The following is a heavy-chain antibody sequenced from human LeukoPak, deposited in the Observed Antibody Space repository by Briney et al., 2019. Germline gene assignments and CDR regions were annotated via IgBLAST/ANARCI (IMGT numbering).Heavy chain of an antibody. J-gene: IGHJ4*02. CDR3: EGTYYYDSGDDY. CDR1: GFTFRSYA. V-gene: IGHV3-23*01. CDR2: ISGSGTST. Sequence: PRGSLRLSCAASGFTFRSYAMSWVRQAPGKGLEWVLAISGSGTSTYYADSVKGRFTISRDNSKNTLYLQMNSLRAEDTAVYYCEGTYYYDSGDDYWGQGTLVTVSS. D-gene: IGHD3-22*01.